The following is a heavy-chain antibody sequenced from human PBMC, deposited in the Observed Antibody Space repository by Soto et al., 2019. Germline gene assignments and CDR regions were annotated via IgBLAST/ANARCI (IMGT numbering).Heavy chain of an antibody. J-gene: IGHJ6*03. CDR1: GFTFSSYA. Sequence: GGSLRLSCAASGFTFSSYAMSWVRQAPGKGLEWVSAISGSGGSTYYADSVKGRFTISRDNSKNTLYLQMNSLRAEDTAVYYCATFIGKWGIGGNDYYYMDVWGKGTTVTVSS. D-gene: IGHD3-16*01. CDR2: ISGSGGST. V-gene: IGHV3-23*01. CDR3: ATFIGKWGIGGNDYYYMDV.